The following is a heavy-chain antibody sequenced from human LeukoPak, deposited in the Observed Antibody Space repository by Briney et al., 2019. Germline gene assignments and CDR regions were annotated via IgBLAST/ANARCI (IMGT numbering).Heavy chain of an antibody. J-gene: IGHJ1*01. D-gene: IGHD4-17*01. Sequence: GGSLRLSCAVSGFTFTSYAISWVRQAPGKGLEWVSTISGSANRTYYADSVKGRFTISRDNSKNTLYLQMNSLRAEDTAVYYCAKGEGDYVRGCFQHWGQGTLVTVSS. CDR1: GFTFTSYA. V-gene: IGHV3-23*01. CDR2: ISGSANRT. CDR3: AKGEGDYVRGCFQH.